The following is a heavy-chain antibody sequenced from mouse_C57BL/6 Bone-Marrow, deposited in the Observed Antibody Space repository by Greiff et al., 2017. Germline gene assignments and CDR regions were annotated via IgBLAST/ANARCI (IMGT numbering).Heavy chain of an antibody. CDR3: ARIPNRLPYGYVEV. J-gene: IGHJ1*03. CDR1: GYTFTDHT. V-gene: IGHV1-78*01. D-gene: IGHD5-5*01. Sequence: VQLQQSDAELVKPGASVKISCKVSGYTFTDHTIHWMTQRPEKGLEWIGYIYPRDGSTMYNEKFKGKATLTADQSSSTAYMQLNSLTSEDSAVYLCARIPNRLPYGYVEVGGTGTTVTVSS. CDR2: IYPRDGST.